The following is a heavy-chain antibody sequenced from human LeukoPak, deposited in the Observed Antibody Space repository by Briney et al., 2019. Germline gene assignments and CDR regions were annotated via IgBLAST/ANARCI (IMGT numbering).Heavy chain of an antibody. CDR2: IRYDGSNK. CDR1: GFTFSSYG. Sequence: GGSLRLSCAASGFTFSSYGMHWVRQAPGKGLEWVAFIRYDGSNKYYADSVKGRFTISRDNSKNTLYLQMNSLRAEDAAVYYCAKDPLLPLWFGELLPDYWGQGTLVTVSS. D-gene: IGHD3-10*01. V-gene: IGHV3-30*02. CDR3: AKDPLLPLWFGELLPDY. J-gene: IGHJ4*02.